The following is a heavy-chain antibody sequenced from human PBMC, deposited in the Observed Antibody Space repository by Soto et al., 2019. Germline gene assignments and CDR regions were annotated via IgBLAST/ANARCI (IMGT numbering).Heavy chain of an antibody. CDR2: ISSSSSYI. D-gene: IGHD2-21*02. V-gene: IGHV3-21*01. J-gene: IGHJ6*02. CDR1: GFTFSSYS. CDR3: ARGRVPYCGGDCYLYYYYGMDV. Sequence: EVQLVESGGGLVKPGGSLRLSCAASGFTFSSYSMNWVRQAPGKGLEWVSSISSSSSYIYYADSVKGRFTISRDNAKNSLYLQMNSLRAEDTAVYYCARGRVPYCGGDCYLYYYYGMDVWGQGTTVTVSS.